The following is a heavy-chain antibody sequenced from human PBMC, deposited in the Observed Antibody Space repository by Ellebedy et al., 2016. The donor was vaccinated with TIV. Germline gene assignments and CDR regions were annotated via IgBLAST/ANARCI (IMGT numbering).Heavy chain of an antibody. CDR1: GFTFSSYA. CDR3: AKNPTYYDFWSGYYRGDAFDI. D-gene: IGHD3-3*01. CDR2: ISGSGGST. J-gene: IGHJ3*02. V-gene: IGHV3-23*01. Sequence: GESLKISXAASGFTFSSYAMSWVRQAPGKGLEWVSAISGSGGSTYYADSVKGRFTISRDNSKNTLYLQMNSLRAEDTAVYYCAKNPTYYDFWSGYYRGDAFDIWGQGTMVTVSS.